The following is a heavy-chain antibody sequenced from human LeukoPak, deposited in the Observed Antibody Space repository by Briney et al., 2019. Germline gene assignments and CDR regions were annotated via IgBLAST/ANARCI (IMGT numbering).Heavy chain of an antibody. Sequence: PGGSLRLSCAASGFSFGDSDMNWFRQAPGEGPQWVANINYLGHFTSYADSVKGRFTIARDNSKNMLFLQMDGLRVEDTALYYCAKEPNREGAYWGQGILVTVSS. CDR2: INYLGHFT. D-gene: IGHD1-14*01. V-gene: IGHV3-23*01. J-gene: IGHJ4*02. CDR1: GFSFGDSD. CDR3: AKEPNREGAY.